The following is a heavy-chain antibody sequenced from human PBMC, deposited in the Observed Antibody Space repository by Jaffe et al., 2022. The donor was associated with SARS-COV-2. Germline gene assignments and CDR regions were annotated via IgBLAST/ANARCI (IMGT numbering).Heavy chain of an antibody. CDR2: IYWNDDK. J-gene: IGHJ6*02. CDR1: GFSLSTSGVA. CDR3: AHGLYFDRLYGMDV. V-gene: IGHV2-5*01. Sequence: QITLKESGPTLVKPTQTLTLTCTFSGFSLSTSGVALGWIRQPPGKALEWLALIYWNDDKRYRSSLKSRLTITKDTSKNQVVLTMTNMDPADTATYYCAHGLYFDRLYGMDVWGQGTTVTVSS. D-gene: IGHD3-9*01.